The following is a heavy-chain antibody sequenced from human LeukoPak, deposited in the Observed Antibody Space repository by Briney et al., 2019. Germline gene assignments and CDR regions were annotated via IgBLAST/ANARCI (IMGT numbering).Heavy chain of an antibody. D-gene: IGHD3-3*01. CDR2: ISGSGGST. J-gene: IGHJ3*02. V-gene: IGHV3-23*01. Sequence: GSLRLSCAASGFTFSSYAMSWVRQAPGKGLEWVSAISGSGGSTYYADSVKGRFTISRDNSKNTLYLQMNSLRAEDTAVYYCAKQQYYDFWSGDAFDIWGQGTMVTVSS. CDR1: GFTFSSYA. CDR3: AKQQYYDFWSGDAFDI.